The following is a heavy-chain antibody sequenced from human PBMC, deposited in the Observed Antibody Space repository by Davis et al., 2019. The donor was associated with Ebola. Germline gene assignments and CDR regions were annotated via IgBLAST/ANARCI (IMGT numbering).Heavy chain of an antibody. J-gene: IGHJ4*02. CDR1: GFTFSSYA. Sequence: GGSLRLSCAASGFTFSSYAMSWVRQAPGKGLEWVAVISYDGSSKYYADSVKGRFTISRDNSKNTLYLQMNSLRAEDTAVYYCARVDRTGTPDYWGQGTLVTVSS. CDR2: ISYDGSSK. CDR3: ARVDRTGTPDY. V-gene: IGHV3-30*03. D-gene: IGHD1-7*01.